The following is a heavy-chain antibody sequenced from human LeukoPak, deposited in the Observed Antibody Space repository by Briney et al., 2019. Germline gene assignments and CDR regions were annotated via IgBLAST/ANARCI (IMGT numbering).Heavy chain of an antibody. Sequence: GGSLRLSCAASGFTFSSYAMHWVRQAPGKGLEWVAAISGDGSNKYYADSVKGRFTISRDNSKNTMYLQMNSLRAEDTGVYYCANDRAFDYWGQGTLVTVS. V-gene: IGHV3-30*18. CDR3: ANDRAFDY. CDR2: ISGDGSNK. CDR1: GFTFSSYA. J-gene: IGHJ4*02.